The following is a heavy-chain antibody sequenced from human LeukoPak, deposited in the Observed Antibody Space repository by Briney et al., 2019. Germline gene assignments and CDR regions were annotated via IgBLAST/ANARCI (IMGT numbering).Heavy chain of an antibody. V-gene: IGHV3-30*04. CDR2: ISYDGSNR. CDR3: ARGHYYDILTGYPHFDY. J-gene: IGHJ4*02. D-gene: IGHD3-9*01. Sequence: HPGRSLRLSCAASGFTFSSYAMHWVRQAPGKGLEWVAVISYDGSNRYYADSVKGRFTISRDSSKNTLYVQVNSLRAEDTAVYYCARGHYYDILTGYPHFDYWGQGTLVTVSS. CDR1: GFTFSSYA.